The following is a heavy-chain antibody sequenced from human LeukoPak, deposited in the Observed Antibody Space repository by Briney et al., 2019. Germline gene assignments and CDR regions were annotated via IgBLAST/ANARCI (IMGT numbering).Heavy chain of an antibody. CDR1: GFIFSGYW. D-gene: IGHD2-21*01. V-gene: IGHV3-7*01. CDR3: ARDVDRYYGDY. Sequence: GGSLRLSCAASGFIFSGYWMSWVRQAPGKGLEWVANIKQDGSEKYYVDSVKGRFTISRDNAKSSLYLQMNSLRADDTAMYYCARDVDRYYGDYWGQGTLVTVSS. J-gene: IGHJ4*02. CDR2: IKQDGSEK.